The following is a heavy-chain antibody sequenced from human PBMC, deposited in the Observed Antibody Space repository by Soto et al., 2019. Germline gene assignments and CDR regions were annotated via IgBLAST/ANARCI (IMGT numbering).Heavy chain of an antibody. V-gene: IGHV3-7*04. CDR3: ARVDYDYIWGSYRLGAFDF. CDR2: IKEDGSEK. J-gene: IGHJ3*01. Sequence: GGSLRLSCAASGFSFSSYWMSWVRQAPGKGLEWVANIKEDGSEKYYVDSVKGRFTISRDNAKSSLYLQMNSLRAEDTAVYYCARVDYDYIWGSYRLGAFDFWGQGTMVTVSS. D-gene: IGHD3-16*02. CDR1: GFSFSSYW.